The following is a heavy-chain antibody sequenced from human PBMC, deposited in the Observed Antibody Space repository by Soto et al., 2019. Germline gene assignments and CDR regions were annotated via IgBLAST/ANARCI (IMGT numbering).Heavy chain of an antibody. CDR1: GGTFSSYA. CDR2: IIPIFGTA. D-gene: IGHD4-17*01. Sequence: QVQLVQSGAEVKKPGSSVKVSCKASGGTFSSYAISWVRQAPGQGLEWMGGIIPIFGTANYAQKFQGRVTITADESTSTAYMELSSLRSEDTAVYYCARVEVYGDVLYSYYGMDVWGQGTTVTVSS. J-gene: IGHJ6*02. CDR3: ARVEVYGDVLYSYYGMDV. V-gene: IGHV1-69*12.